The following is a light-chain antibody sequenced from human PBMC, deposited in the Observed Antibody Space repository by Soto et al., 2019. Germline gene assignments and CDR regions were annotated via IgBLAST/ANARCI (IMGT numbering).Light chain of an antibody. Sequence: QSVLTQSPSASGSPGQSVTISCTGTSSDIGGYNSVSWYQQHPGKAPKVMIYDVSKRPSGVPDRFSGSKSGNTASLTVSALQADDEADYYCSSYTDRKNLVLGTETKV. V-gene: IGLV2-8*01. CDR1: SSDIGGYNS. J-gene: IGLJ1*01. CDR3: SSYTDRKNLV. CDR2: DVS.